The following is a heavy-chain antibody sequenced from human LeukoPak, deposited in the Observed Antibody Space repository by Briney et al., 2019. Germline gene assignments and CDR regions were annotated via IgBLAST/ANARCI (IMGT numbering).Heavy chain of an antibody. V-gene: IGHV3-48*03. D-gene: IGHD4-17*01. CDR2: ISSSGSTI. CDR1: GFTFSSYE. CDR3: ARGPTVTTT. J-gene: IGHJ4*02. Sequence: PGGSLRLSCAASGFTFSSYEMNWVHQAPGKGLEWVSYISSSGSTIYYADSVKGRFTISRDNAKNSLYLQMNSLRAEDTAVYYCARGPTVTTTWGQGTLVTVSS.